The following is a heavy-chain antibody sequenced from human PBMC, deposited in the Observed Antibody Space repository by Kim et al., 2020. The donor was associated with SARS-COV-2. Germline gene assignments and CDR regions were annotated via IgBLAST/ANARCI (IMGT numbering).Heavy chain of an antibody. D-gene: IGHD6-25*01. Sequence: GGSLRLSCVVSGFTFHNHAMHWVRQAPGKGLEWLAGIIWNGCVTGYADSVRGRFTTSRDIAESSLYVQMNSLRTEDTALYFCVKDFLVGGADVWGQGTMVPVSS. J-gene: IGHJ6*02. CDR2: IIWNGCVT. V-gene: IGHV3-9*01. CDR1: GFTFHNHA. CDR3: VKDFLVGGADV.